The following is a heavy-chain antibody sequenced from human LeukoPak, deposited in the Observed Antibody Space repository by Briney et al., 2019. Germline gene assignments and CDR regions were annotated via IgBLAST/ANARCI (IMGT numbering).Heavy chain of an antibody. CDR3: ARGVLIAAAGTDLDGMDV. V-gene: IGHV4-59*08. D-gene: IGHD6-13*01. CDR2: IYYSGST. Sequence: SETLSLTCTVSGGSISSYYWSWIRQPPGKGLEWIGYIYYSGSTNYNPSLKSRVTISVDTSKNQFSLKLSSVTAADTAVYYCARGVLIAAAGTDLDGMDVWGQGTTVTVSS. CDR1: GGSISSYY. J-gene: IGHJ6*02.